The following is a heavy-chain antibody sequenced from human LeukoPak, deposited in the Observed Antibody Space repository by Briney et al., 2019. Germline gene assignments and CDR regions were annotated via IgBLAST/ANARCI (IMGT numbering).Heavy chain of an antibody. CDR3: ARFQRWELLEEDAVVSNWFDP. CDR2: IYYSGST. CDR1: GGSISSGGYS. J-gene: IGHJ5*02. V-gene: IGHV4-31*03. D-gene: IGHD1-26*01. Sequence: SETLSLTCTVSGGSISSGGYSWSWIRQHPGKGLEWIGYIYYSGSTYYNPSLKSRVTISVDTSKNQFSLKLSSVTAADTAVYYCARFQRWELLEEDAVVSNWFDPWGQGTLVTVSS.